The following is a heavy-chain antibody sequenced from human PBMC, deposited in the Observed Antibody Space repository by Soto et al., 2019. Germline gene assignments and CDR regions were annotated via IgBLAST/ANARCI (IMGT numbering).Heavy chain of an antibody. J-gene: IGHJ5*02. CDR2: IWYDGSNK. V-gene: IGHV3-33*01. CDR3: ARDPDLTYYYESSGYRFDP. Sequence: GGSLRLSCAASGFTFSSYGMHWVRQAPGKGLEWVAVIWYDGSNKYYADSVKGRFTISRDNSKNTLYLQMNSLRAEDTAVYYCARDPDLTYYYESSGYRFDPWGQGTLVTVSS. D-gene: IGHD3-22*01. CDR1: GFTFSSYG.